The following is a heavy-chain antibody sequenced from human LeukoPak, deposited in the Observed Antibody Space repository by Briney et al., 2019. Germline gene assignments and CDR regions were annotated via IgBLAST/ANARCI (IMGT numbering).Heavy chain of an antibody. D-gene: IGHD2-15*01. J-gene: IGHJ4*02. CDR1: GFTFSSYA. CDR2: IGDSGGST. V-gene: IGHV3-23*01. Sequence: PGGSLRLSCAASGFTFSSYAMNWVRQAPGKGLEWVSGIGDSGGSTYYADSVKGRFTISRDNSKNTVYLQMDSLRVEDTAIYYCAKTTTGYSSGRYPAWPIDYWGQGTLVTVSS. CDR3: AKTTTGYSSGRYPAWPIDY.